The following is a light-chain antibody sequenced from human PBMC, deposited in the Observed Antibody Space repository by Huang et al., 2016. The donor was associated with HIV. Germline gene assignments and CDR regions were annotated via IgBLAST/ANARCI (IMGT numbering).Light chain of an antibody. Sequence: EIVLTQSPATLSLSPGERTTLSCRASQSVRSYLALYQQKPCQAPRLLIYDASNRATGIPARFSGSGSGTDFTLTISNLQSEDFAVYYCQQRSAWPLTFGGGTKVEI. CDR1: QSVRSY. CDR2: DAS. CDR3: QQRSAWPLT. V-gene: IGKV3-11*01. J-gene: IGKJ4*01.